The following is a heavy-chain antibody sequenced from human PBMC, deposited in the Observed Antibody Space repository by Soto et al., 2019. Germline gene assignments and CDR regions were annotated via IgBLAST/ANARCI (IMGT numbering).Heavy chain of an antibody. CDR3: ARGGYCSSTSCYGGYYGMDV. J-gene: IGHJ6*02. CDR2: ISSSSYI. CDR1: GFTFSSYS. D-gene: IGHD2-2*01. Sequence: GGSLRLSCAASGFTFSSYSMNWVRQAPGKGLERVSSISSSSYIYYADSKKSRFTISRVNVNYSFYLQVNSLRAEDTAVYYCARGGYCSSTSCYGGYYGMDVWGQGT. V-gene: IGHV3-21*01.